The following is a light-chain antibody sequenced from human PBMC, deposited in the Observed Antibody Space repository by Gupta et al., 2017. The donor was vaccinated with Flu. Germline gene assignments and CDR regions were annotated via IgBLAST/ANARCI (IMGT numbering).Light chain of an antibody. V-gene: IGLV2-18*02. CDR2: EVD. Sequence: RNDIGSNGRVCWYQQPAGTAPRLMNYEVDSRPSGVPGRFAGTKAGNTASLTITVLQAEDEADYCCGSDTTSATWVFGGGTKLTVL. CDR1: RNDIGSNGR. J-gene: IGLJ3*02. CDR3: GSDTTSATWV.